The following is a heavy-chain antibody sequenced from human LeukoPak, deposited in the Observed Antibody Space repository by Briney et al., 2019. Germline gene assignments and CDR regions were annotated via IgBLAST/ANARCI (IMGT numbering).Heavy chain of an antibody. CDR1: GFTFSSYS. D-gene: IGHD3-22*01. J-gene: IGHJ6*04. CDR2: ISSSSSYI. V-gene: IGHV3-21*01. Sequence: GGSLRLSYAASGFTFSSYSMNWVRQAPGKGMEWVSSISSSSSYIYYADSVKGRFTISRDNAKNSLYLQMNSLRAEDTAVYYCARVGYDSSGSDVWGKGTTVTVSS. CDR3: ARVGYDSSGSDV.